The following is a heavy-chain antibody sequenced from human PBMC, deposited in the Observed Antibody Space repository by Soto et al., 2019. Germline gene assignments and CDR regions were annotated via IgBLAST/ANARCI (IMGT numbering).Heavy chain of an antibody. Sequence: QVQLAESGGGVVQPGRSLRLSCVASGFTFSNHAMHWVRQAPGEGLEWVAFIWYDGSSKYYADSVKGRFTISRDNPQNTLYLQMNSLRAEDTAVYYCARDSSSTGLYFDYWGQGTLVTVSS. D-gene: IGHD2-2*01. J-gene: IGHJ4*02. CDR3: ARDSSSTGLYFDY. CDR2: IWYDGSSK. V-gene: IGHV3-33*01. CDR1: GFTFSNHA.